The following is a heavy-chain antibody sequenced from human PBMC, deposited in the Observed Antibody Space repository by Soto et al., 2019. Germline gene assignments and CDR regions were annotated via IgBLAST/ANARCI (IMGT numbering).Heavy chain of an antibody. J-gene: IGHJ4*02. CDR3: AREGNLGRWLQPLDF. Sequence: QVQLQVSAPGLVKPSETLSLTCTVSGDSISAYSWSWVRQPPGKGLEWIGNIHYNGNTKYNPSLKSRVSMSVDTSKNQFSLRLMSVTAADTAKYFGAREGNLGRWLQPLDFWGQGTLVTVSS. D-gene: IGHD5-12*01. V-gene: IGHV4-59*01. CDR1: GDSISAYS. CDR2: IHYNGNT.